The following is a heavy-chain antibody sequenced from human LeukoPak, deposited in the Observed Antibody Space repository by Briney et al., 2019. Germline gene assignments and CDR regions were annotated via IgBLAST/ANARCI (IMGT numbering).Heavy chain of an antibody. V-gene: IGHV3-48*02. J-gene: IGHJ5*02. CDR1: GSTFSSYS. CDR3: ARGPSITIFGVVIPNWFDP. CDR2: ISSSSSTI. Sequence: GGSLRLSCAASGSTFSSYSMNWVRQAPGKGLERVSYISSSSSTIYYADSVKGRFTISRDNAKNSLYLQMNSLRDEDTAVYYCARGPSITIFGVVIPNWFDPWGQGTLVTVSS. D-gene: IGHD3-3*01.